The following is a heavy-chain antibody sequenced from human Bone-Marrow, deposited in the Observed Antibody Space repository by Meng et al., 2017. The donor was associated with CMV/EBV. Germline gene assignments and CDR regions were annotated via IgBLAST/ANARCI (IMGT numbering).Heavy chain of an antibody. J-gene: IGHJ3*02. Sequence: SLRLSCAASGFTFSDYYMSWIRQAPGKGLEWVGFIRSKAYGGTTEYAASVKGRFTISRDDSKSIAYLQMNSLKTEDTAVYYCTRVQYCSSTSSYTDAFDIWGQGTMVTVSS. CDR3: TRVQYCSSTSSYTDAFDI. CDR1: GFTFSDYY. V-gene: IGHV3-49*03. CDR2: IRSKAYGGTT. D-gene: IGHD2-2*02.